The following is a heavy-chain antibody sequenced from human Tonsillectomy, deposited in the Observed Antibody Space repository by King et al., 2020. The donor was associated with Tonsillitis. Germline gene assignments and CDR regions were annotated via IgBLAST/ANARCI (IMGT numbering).Heavy chain of an antibody. D-gene: IGHD6-13*01. J-gene: IGHJ4*02. V-gene: IGHV5-51*01. CDR3: ARQSTFSSSWYSFFDY. CDR2: IYPGDSDT. CDR1: GYSFTNYW. Sequence: VQLVESGAEVKKPGESLKISCKGSGYSFTNYWIGWVRQMPGKGLEWMGIIYPGDSDTRYNPSFQGQVTISADKSISTAYLQWSSLKASDTAMYYCARQSTFSSSWYSFFDYWGQGTLVTVSS.